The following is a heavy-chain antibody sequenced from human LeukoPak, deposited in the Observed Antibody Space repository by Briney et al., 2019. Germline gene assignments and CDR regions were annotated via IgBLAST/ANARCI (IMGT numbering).Heavy chain of an antibody. CDR3: ARDSGMVRGTVDY. J-gene: IGHJ4*02. V-gene: IGHV1-46*01. Sequence: ASVKASCKSSGYTFTSYYMYWVRQAPGQGLEWMGIINPSGGSTGYAQKFQGRVTMTRDTSTSAVYMELSSLRSEDTAVYYCARDSGMVRGTVDYWGQGTLVTVS. CDR1: GYTFTSYY. CDR2: INPSGGST. D-gene: IGHD3-10*01.